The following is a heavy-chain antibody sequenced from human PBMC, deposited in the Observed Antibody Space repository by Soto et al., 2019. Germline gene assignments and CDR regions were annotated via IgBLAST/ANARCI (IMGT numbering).Heavy chain of an antibody. CDR1: GFTFSGSA. CDR3: TRPYVAATILENWFDP. Sequence: GGSLRLSCAASGFTFSGSAMHWVRHASGKGLEWVGRIRSKANSYATAYAASVKGRFTISRDDSKNTAYLQMNSLKTEDTAVYYCTRPYVAATILENWFDPSGQGTLVTVSS. V-gene: IGHV3-73*01. J-gene: IGHJ5*02. CDR2: IRSKANSYAT. D-gene: IGHD5-12*01.